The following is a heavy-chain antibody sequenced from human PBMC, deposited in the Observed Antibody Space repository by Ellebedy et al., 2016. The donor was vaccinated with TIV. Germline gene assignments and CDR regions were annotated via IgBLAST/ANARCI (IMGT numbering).Heavy chain of an antibody. Sequence: MPSETLSLTCTVSGASITSNYWSWIRQPPGKGLEWIGEIVHTGATNYNPSLKSRVSISQDTSKSQFSLQLSSVAAADTAVYYCARGRPAVVGALNYGLDVWGQGTTVTVSS. CDR1: GASITSNY. J-gene: IGHJ6*02. D-gene: IGHD6-19*01. CDR3: ARGRPAVVGALNYGLDV. V-gene: IGHV4-34*01. CDR2: IVHTGAT.